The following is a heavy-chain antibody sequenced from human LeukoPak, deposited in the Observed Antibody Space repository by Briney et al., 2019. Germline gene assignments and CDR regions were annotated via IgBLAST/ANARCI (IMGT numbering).Heavy chain of an antibody. D-gene: IGHD7-27*01. V-gene: IGHV3-20*04. CDR2: VNWNGGST. J-gene: IGHJ2*01. Sequence: GGPLRLSCAASGFSFDDYGMSWVRQAPGEGLEWVSGVNWNGGSTAYADFVKGRFTISRDNARNSLNLQMNNLRAEDTAFYYCVRTNWAQWYFDFWGLGTLVTVSS. CDR1: GFSFDDYG. CDR3: VRTNWAQWYFDF.